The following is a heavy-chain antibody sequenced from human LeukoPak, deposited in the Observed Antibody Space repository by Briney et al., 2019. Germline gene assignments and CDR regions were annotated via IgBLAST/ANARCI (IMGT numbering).Heavy chain of an antibody. CDR3: ARDSPSLGAFDI. J-gene: IGHJ3*02. CDR1: GCTFTSYG. V-gene: IGHV1-18*01. CDR2: ISAYNGNT. Sequence: ASVKVSCKASGCTFTSYGISWVRQAPGQGLEWTGWISAYNGNTNYAQKLQGRVTTTTDTSTSTAYMELRSLRSDDTAVYYCARDSPSLGAFDIWGQGTMVTVSS.